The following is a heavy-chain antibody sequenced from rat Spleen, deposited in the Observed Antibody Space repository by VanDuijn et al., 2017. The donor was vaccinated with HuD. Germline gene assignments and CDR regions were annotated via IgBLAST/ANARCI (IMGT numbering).Heavy chain of an antibody. J-gene: IGHJ2*01. CDR1: HYSITSSYE. V-gene: IGHV3-3*01. CDR3: ARWAARDYFDY. CDR2: INSAGST. Sequence: EVQLQESGPGLVKPSQSLSLTCSVTHYSITSSYEWTWIRKFPGNKLEWMGYINSAGSTNYNPSLKSRISISRDTSKNQFFLQLNSVTTEDTATYYCARWAARDYFDYWGQGVMVTVSS. D-gene: IGHD1-2*01.